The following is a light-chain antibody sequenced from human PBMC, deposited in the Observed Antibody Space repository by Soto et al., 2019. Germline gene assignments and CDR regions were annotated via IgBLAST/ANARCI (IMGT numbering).Light chain of an antibody. Sequence: DLQMTQSAYSMSASVGDRVSITCRAGQTISSYLNWYEQKPGKAPNLLIYAASSLPSGVPSRFSGSGSGTDGTLPISRLQPEDGATYYCQQSYSTPQTFRQGTQVDI. CDR3: QQSYSTPQT. V-gene: IGKV1-39*01. CDR1: QTISSY. CDR2: AAS. J-gene: IGKJ1*01.